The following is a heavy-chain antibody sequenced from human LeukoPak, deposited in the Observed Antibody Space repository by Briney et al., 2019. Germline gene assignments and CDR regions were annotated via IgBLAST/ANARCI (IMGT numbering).Heavy chain of an antibody. CDR1: GGSIRSDY. J-gene: IGHJ6*03. CDR3: ARGGIAARYYYYMGV. D-gene: IGHD6-6*01. Sequence: PSETLSLTCTVSGGSIRSDYWSWSREPPGKGLGCIWYIYYSGSTNYNTSLKSRVTISVDTSKHQFSLKLSCVTAADTAVYYCARGGIAARYYYYMGVWGNGTTVTVSS. V-gene: IGHV4-59*01. CDR2: IYYSGST.